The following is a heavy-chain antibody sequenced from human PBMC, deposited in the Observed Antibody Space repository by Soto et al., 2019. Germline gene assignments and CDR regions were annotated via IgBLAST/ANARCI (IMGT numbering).Heavy chain of an antibody. V-gene: IGHV1-2*02. J-gene: IGHJ4*02. CDR1: GYTFTGYY. Sequence: AASVKVSCKASGYTFTGYYMHWVRQAPGQGLEWMGWINPNSGGTNYAQKFQGRVTMTRDTSISTAYMELSRLRSDDTAVYYCARVPYYYDSSGYYFLDYWGQGTLVTVSS. CDR2: INPNSGGT. CDR3: ARVPYYYDSSGYYFLDY. D-gene: IGHD3-22*01.